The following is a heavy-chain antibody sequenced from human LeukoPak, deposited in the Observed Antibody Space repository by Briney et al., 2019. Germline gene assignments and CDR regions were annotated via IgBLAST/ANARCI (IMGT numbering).Heavy chain of an antibody. CDR1: GGSISSSNW. D-gene: IGHD2-2*01. J-gene: IGHJ4*02. CDR3: AKIFCSSVTCYLDF. V-gene: IGHV4-4*02. Sequence: SETLSLTCAVSGGSISSSNWWSWVRQPPGKGLEWIGEIYHSGSTNYNPSLKSRVTISVDKSKNQFSLRLRSVTAADTAVYYCAKIFCSSVTCYLDFWGQGTLVTVSS. CDR2: IYHSGST.